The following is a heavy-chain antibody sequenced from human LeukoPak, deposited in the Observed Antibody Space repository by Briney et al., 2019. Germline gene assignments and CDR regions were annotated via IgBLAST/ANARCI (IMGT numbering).Heavy chain of an antibody. Sequence: SETLSLTCAVYGGSFSGYDWSWIRQPPGKGLEWIGYIYYSGSTNYNPSLKSRVTISVDTSKNQFSLKLSSVTAADTAVYYCARDGDFGYAFDIWGQGTMVTVSS. CDR2: IYYSGST. J-gene: IGHJ3*02. V-gene: IGHV4-59*01. CDR1: GGSFSGYD. D-gene: IGHD2-21*02. CDR3: ARDGDFGYAFDI.